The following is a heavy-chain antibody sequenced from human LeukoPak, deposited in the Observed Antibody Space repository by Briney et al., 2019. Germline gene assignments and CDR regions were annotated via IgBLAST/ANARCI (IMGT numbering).Heavy chain of an antibody. CDR2: IYSGGST. J-gene: IGHJ4*02. CDR1: GFIVSSNY. Sequence: PGGSLRLSCAASGFIVSSNYMSWVRQAPGKGLEWVSVIYSGGSTYYADSVKGRFTISRDDSKNTLYLQMNSLRAEDTAVYYCARLKIAGIAVAGAFDYWGQGTLVTVSS. CDR3: ARLKIAGIAVAGAFDY. V-gene: IGHV3-53*01. D-gene: IGHD6-19*01.